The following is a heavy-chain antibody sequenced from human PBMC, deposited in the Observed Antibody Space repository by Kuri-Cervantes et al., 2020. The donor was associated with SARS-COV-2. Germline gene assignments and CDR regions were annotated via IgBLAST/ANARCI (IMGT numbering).Heavy chain of an antibody. V-gene: IGHV4-59*01. CDR1: GGSISSYY. J-gene: IGHJ3*02. CDR3: ARVPRFCTNGVCYAFDI. CDR2: IYYGGST. Sequence: ESLKISCTVSGGSISSYYWSWIRQPPGKGLEWIGYIYYGGSTNYNPSLKSRVTISVDTSKNQFSLKLSSVTAADTAVYYCARVPRFCTNGVCYAFDIWGQGTMVTVSS. D-gene: IGHD2-8*01.